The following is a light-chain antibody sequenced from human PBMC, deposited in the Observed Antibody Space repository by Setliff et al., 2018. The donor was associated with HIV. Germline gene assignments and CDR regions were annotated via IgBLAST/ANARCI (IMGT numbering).Light chain of an antibody. J-gene: IGLJ1*01. CDR2: DVS. Sequence: QSVLTQPASVSGSPGQSITISCTGTSSDVGGYNYVSWYQQHPGKAPQLMIYDVSNRPSGISNRFSGSKSGNTASLTVSGLQAEDEADYYCSSYTNSSSGVFGTGTKVTVL. CDR1: SSDVGGYNY. V-gene: IGLV2-14*03. CDR3: SSYTNSSSGV.